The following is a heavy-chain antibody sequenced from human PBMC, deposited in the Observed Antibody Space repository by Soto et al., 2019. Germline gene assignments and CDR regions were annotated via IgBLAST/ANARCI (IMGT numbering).Heavy chain of an antibody. V-gene: IGHV1-69*05. Sequence: QVHLVQSGAEVKKPGSSVKVSCKYSGGTFKTESINWVRQAPGQGLEWMGNILPVFDTADYAPKFQGRVTITTDQATRSAYMELSSLISQDTALYFCARGHEYGGNSDDFDVWGQGTMVTVSS. CDR1: GGTFKTES. D-gene: IGHD4-17*01. CDR3: ARGHEYGGNSDDFDV. CDR2: ILPVFDTA. J-gene: IGHJ3*01.